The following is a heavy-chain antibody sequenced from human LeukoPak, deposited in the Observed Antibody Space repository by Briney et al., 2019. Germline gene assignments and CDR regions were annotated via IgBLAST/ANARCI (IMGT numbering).Heavy chain of an antibody. CDR3: ARPAAGTAPYFDY. J-gene: IGHJ4*02. CDR2: IYPGDSDT. CDR1: GYSFTSNW. V-gene: IGHV5-51*01. D-gene: IGHD6-19*01. Sequence: GESLKISCKGSGYSFTSNWIVWVCQMPGKGLEWMGIIYPGDSDTRYSPSFQGQVTISADKSISTAYLQWSSLKASDTAMYFCARPAAGTAPYFDYWGQGTLVTVSS.